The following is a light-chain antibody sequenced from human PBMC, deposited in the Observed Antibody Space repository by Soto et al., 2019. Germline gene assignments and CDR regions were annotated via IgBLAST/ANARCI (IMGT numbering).Light chain of an antibody. Sequence: DIQMTQSPSSLFASVGDRVTITCRASQSISSYLNWYQQKPGKAPKLLIYAASSLQSGVPSRFSGSGSETDFTLTISSLQPEDFATYYCQQSYSTPHTFGGGTKVEIK. J-gene: IGKJ4*01. CDR2: AAS. CDR1: QSISSY. CDR3: QQSYSTPHT. V-gene: IGKV1-39*01.